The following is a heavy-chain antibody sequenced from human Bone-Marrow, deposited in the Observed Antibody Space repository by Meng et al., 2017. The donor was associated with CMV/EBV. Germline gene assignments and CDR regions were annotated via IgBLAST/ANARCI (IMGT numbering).Heavy chain of an antibody. CDR3: ARADCSSTSCPRVYYYYGMDV. CDR2: IKKDGSEK. CDR1: GFTFISYS. Sequence: GGSLRLSCAASGFTFISYSMTWVRQTPGKGLEWVASIKKDGSEKYYVDSVKGRFTISRDNAKNSLYLQMNSLRAEDTAVYYCARADCSSTSCPRVYYYYGMDVWGQGTTVTVSS. V-gene: IGHV3-7*01. D-gene: IGHD2-2*01. J-gene: IGHJ6*02.